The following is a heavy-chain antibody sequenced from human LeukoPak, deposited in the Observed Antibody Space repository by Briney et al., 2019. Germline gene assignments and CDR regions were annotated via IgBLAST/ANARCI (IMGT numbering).Heavy chain of an antibody. J-gene: IGHJ4*02. Sequence: ASVKVSCKASGYTFTSYGISWVRQAPGQGLEWMGWISAYNGNTNYAQKLQGRVTMTTDTSTSTAYMELRSLRSDDTAVYYCARDRAIVGATTRPVDYWGQGTLVTVSS. CDR3: ARDRAIVGATTRPVDY. D-gene: IGHD1-26*01. CDR2: ISAYNGNT. CDR1: GYTFTSYG. V-gene: IGHV1-18*01.